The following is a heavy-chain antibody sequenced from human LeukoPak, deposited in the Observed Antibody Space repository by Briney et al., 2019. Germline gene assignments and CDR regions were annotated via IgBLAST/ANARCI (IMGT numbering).Heavy chain of an antibody. Sequence: SETLSLTCTVSRGSISSGSYYWSWIRQPAGKGLEWIGRIYNSGSTNYQSSLKSRFTISVDTSKNQFSLKLSSETAADTAVYYCARVTKEIFDFWGQGTLVTVSS. CDR2: IYNSGST. J-gene: IGHJ4*02. CDR1: RGSISSGSYY. CDR3: ARVTKEIFDF. V-gene: IGHV4-61*02. D-gene: IGHD5-24*01.